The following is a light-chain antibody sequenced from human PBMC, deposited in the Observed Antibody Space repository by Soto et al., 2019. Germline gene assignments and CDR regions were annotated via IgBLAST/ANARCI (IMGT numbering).Light chain of an antibody. V-gene: IGKV1-39*01. CDR3: QQYNSYWP. CDR2: AAS. Sequence: IQMNLSAASVSASVGDRVTITCRASRGIDIYLNWYHQKPGKAPKLLIYAASNLQTGVPSRFSGSGSGTDFTLTISSLQPEDFATYYCQQYNSYWPFGQVTKVDI. CDR1: RGIDIY. J-gene: IGKJ1*01.